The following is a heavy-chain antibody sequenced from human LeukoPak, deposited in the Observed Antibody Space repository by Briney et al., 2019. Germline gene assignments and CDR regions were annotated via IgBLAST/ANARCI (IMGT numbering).Heavy chain of an antibody. CDR2: IIPILGIA. CDR3: ARERYSSSSGFDP. Sequence: SVKVSCKASGGTFSSYAISWVRQAPGQGLEWMGRIIPILGIANHAQKFQGRVTITADKSTSTAYMELSSLRSEDTAVYYCARERYSSSSGFDPWGQGTLVTVSS. D-gene: IGHD6-6*01. CDR1: GGTFSSYA. J-gene: IGHJ5*02. V-gene: IGHV1-69*04.